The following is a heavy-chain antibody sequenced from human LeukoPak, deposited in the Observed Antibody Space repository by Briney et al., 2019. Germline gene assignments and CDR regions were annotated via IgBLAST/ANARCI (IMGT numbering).Heavy chain of an antibody. V-gene: IGHV3-20*04. D-gene: IGHD2-2*01. CDR3: ARVLPAPVDYYYMDV. CDR2: INWNGGST. J-gene: IGHJ6*03. Sequence: GGSLRLSCAASGFPFDDYGMNWVRQAPGKGLEWVSGINWNGGSTLYADSVKGRFTISRDNAKNSLYLQMNSLRAEDTAVYYCARVLPAPVDYYYMDVWGKGTTVTVSS. CDR1: GFPFDDYG.